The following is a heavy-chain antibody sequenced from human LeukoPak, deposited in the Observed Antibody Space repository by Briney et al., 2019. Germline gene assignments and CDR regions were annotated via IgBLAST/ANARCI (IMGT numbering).Heavy chain of an antibody. J-gene: IGHJ4*02. CDR3: ARASLGGRDYHLDS. Sequence: GGSLRLSCEASGFTFRDYWMTWVRQAPGKGLEWVANIKTDGSQTFYMKSLKGRVTVSRDSVRNSLLLHLGSLRVDDTAVYYCARASLGGRDYHLDSWGQGTLVTVSS. D-gene: IGHD4/OR15-4a*01. CDR1: GFTFRDYW. V-gene: IGHV3-7*01. CDR2: IKTDGSQT.